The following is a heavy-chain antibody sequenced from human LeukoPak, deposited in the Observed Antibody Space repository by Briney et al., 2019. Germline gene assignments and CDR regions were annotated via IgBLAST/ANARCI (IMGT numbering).Heavy chain of an antibody. CDR2: INHSGST. V-gene: IGHV4-34*01. J-gene: IGHJ4*02. D-gene: IGHD1-26*01. Sequence: SETLSLTCAVYGGSFSGYYWSWIRQPPGKGLEWIGEINHSGSTNYNPSLKSRVTISVDTSKNHFSLKLSSVTAGDTALYFCARHVLGVVGATGNWGQGTLVTVSS. CDR3: ARHVLGVVGATGN. CDR1: GGSFSGYY.